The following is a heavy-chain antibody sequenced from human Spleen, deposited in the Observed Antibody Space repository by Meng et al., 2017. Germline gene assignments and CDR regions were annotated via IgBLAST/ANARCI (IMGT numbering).Heavy chain of an antibody. V-gene: IGHV1-2*02. Sequence: ASVKVSCKASGYTFTGYYMHWVRQTPGQGLEWMGWINPNSGGTNYAQKFQGRVTVTRDTSISTAYMDLRSLRSDDTAVYYCARDFCSSGSCYDYWGQGTLVTVSS. CDR2: INPNSGGT. J-gene: IGHJ4*02. CDR3: ARDFCSSGSCYDY. CDR1: GYTFTGYY. D-gene: IGHD2-15*01.